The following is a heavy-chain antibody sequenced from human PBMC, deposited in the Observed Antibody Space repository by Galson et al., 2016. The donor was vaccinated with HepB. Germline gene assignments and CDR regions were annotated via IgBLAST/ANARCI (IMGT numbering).Heavy chain of an antibody. CDR2: IYHSGRT. Sequence: SETLSLTCSVSGISIRPNYWSWIRHLPGKGLEWIGYIYHSGRTDYNPSLKSRVTMSVDRSKSQFSLKLTSVTPADTAVYFCARVLDHFYDSATYERNWFDPWGQGILVRVSS. J-gene: IGHJ5*02. V-gene: IGHV4-59*01. CDR3: ARVLDHFYDSATYERNWFDP. D-gene: IGHD3-22*01. CDR1: GISIRPNY.